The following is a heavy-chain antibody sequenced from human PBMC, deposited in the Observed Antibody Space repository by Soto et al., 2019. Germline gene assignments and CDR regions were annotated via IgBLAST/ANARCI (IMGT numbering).Heavy chain of an antibody. CDR1: GGSISSSSYY. CDR3: AREVRSGSYYGFDY. Sequence: SQTLSLTCTVSGGSISSSSYYWGWIRQPPGKGLEWIGEINHSGSTNYNPSLKSRVTISVDTSKNQFSLKLSSVTAADTAVYYCAREVRSGSYYGFDYWGQGTLVTVSS. J-gene: IGHJ4*02. D-gene: IGHD1-26*01. V-gene: IGHV4-39*07. CDR2: INHSGST.